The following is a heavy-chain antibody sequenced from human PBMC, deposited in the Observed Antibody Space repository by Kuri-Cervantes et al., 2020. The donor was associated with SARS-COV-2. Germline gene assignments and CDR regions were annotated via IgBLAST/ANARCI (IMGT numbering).Heavy chain of an antibody. Sequence: ASVKVSCKASGYTFTSYYMHWVRQAPGQGLEWMGIINPSGGSTSYAQKFQGRVTMTRDTSTSTVYMELSSLRSEDTAVYYCARKAVILTGYPLNYYYYGMDVWGQGTTVTVSS. J-gene: IGHJ6*02. CDR2: INPSGGST. D-gene: IGHD3-9*01. CDR1: GYTFTSYY. V-gene: IGHV1-46*01. CDR3: ARKAVILTGYPLNYYYYGMDV.